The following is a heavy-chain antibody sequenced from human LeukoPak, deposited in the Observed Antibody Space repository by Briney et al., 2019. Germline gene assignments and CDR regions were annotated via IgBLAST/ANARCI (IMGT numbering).Heavy chain of an antibody. D-gene: IGHD2-15*01. CDR2: INHSGST. CDR1: DGSFSGYY. V-gene: IGHV4-34*01. CDR3: ARDKCLGGYCSGGRANWFDP. Sequence: SETLSLTCAVYDGSFSGYYWSWTRQPPGKGLEWIGEINHSGSTNYNPSLKSRVTISVDTSKNQFSLKLSSVTAADTAVYYCARDKCLGGYCSGGRANWFDPWGQGTLVTVSS. J-gene: IGHJ5*02.